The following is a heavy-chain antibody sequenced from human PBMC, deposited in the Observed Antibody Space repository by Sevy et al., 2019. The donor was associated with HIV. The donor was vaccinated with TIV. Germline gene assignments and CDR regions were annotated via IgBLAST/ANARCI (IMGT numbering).Heavy chain of an antibody. Sequence: GGSLRLSCAASGFTFSTYGMHWVRQAPGKGLEWVAFIRFDGTIQYYTDSVKGRLTFSRDNSKNTLYLQMNSLRAEDTAVYFCAKVLHIVVVPAAIDYYYGMDVWGQGTTVTVSS. D-gene: IGHD2-2*01. V-gene: IGHV3-30*02. CDR1: GFTFSTYG. CDR3: AKVLHIVVVPAAIDYYYGMDV. CDR2: IRFDGTIQ. J-gene: IGHJ6*02.